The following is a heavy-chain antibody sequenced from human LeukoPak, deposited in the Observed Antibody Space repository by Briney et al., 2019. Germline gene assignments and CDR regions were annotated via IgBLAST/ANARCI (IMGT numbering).Heavy chain of an antibody. V-gene: IGHV4-34*01. Sequence: PSGTPSLTFPAPGGAFSGFYWSCIPPPPGEGGGGGGGIKYRGRTNYNPSLKSRVTISVDTSKNQFSLKLSSVTAADTAVYYCARDLWLWFGDQTAGYYYYYGMDVWGQGTTVTVSS. J-gene: IGHJ6*02. CDR1: GGAFSGFY. CDR3: ARDLWLWFGDQTAGYYYYYGMDV. D-gene: IGHD3-10*01. CDR2: IKYRGRT.